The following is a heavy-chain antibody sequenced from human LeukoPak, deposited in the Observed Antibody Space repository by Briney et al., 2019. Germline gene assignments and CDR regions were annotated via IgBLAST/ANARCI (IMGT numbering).Heavy chain of an antibody. CDR1: GYTFTSYD. CDR3: ARDYPPDCSSTSCYSNNWFDP. V-gene: IGHV1-8*01. CDR2: MNPNSGNT. J-gene: IGHJ5*02. Sequence: GASVKVSCKASGYTFTSYDINWVRQATGQGLEWMGWMNPNSGNTGYAQKFQGRVTTTRNTSISTAYVELSSLRSEDTAVYYCARDYPPDCSSTSCYSNNWFDPWGQGTLVTVSS. D-gene: IGHD2-2*02.